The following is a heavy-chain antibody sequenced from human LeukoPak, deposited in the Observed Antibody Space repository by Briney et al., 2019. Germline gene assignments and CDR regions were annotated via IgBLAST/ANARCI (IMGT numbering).Heavy chain of an antibody. CDR2: INPNSGDT. Sequence: ASVKVSCKASGYTFTGYYMHWVRQAPGQGFEWMGWINPNSGDTNYAQKFQGRVTMTRDTSISTAYMELSRLRSDDTAVYYCARGQTGYCSSTSCYTPLGMDVWGQGTTVTVSS. J-gene: IGHJ6*02. CDR1: GYTFTGYY. CDR3: ARGQTGYCSSTSCYTPLGMDV. D-gene: IGHD2-2*02. V-gene: IGHV1-2*02.